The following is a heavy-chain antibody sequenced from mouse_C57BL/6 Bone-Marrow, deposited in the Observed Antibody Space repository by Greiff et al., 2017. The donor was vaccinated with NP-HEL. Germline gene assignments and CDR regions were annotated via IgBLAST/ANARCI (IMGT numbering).Heavy chain of an antibody. CDR3: ARNGGLRREPAWFAY. D-gene: IGHD2-4*01. CDR1: GFSLTSYA. V-gene: IGHV2-9-1*01. Sequence: QVQLKESGPGLVAPSQSLSITCTVSGFSLTSYAISWVRQPPGKGLEWLGVIWTGGGTNYNSALKSRLSISKDNSKSQVFLKMNSLQTEDTARYYCARNGGLRREPAWFAYWGQGTLVTVSA. CDR2: IWTGGGT. J-gene: IGHJ3*01.